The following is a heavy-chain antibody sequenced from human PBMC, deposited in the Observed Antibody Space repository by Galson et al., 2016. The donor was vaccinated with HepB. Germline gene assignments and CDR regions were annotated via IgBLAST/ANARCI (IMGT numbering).Heavy chain of an antibody. V-gene: IGHV3-53*01. D-gene: IGHD6-19*01. J-gene: IGHJ4*02. CDR3: TRAGSSSGWRGGIDY. CDR2: IYSGDNT. Sequence: SLRLSCAASGLTVSSNYMSWVRQAPGKGLEWVSIIYSGDNTYYGDSVKGRFTISRDNSKNTLYLQMNSLSAEDTAVYYCTRAGSSSGWRGGIDYWGQGTLVTVSS. CDR1: GLTVSSNY.